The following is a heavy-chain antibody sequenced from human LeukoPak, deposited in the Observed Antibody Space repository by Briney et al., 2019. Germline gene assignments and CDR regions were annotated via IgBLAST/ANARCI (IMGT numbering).Heavy chain of an antibody. CDR3: AREAYDFWSGYPPSYFDY. J-gene: IGHJ4*02. D-gene: IGHD3-3*01. V-gene: IGHV5-51*01. CDR2: IYPGDSDT. CDR1: GYSFTSYW. Sequence: GESLKISCKGSGYSFTSYWIGWVRQVPGKGLEWMGLIYPGDSDTRYSPSFQGQVTISADKSISTAYLQWSSLKASDTAMYYCAREAYDFWSGYPPSYFDYWGQGTLVTVSS.